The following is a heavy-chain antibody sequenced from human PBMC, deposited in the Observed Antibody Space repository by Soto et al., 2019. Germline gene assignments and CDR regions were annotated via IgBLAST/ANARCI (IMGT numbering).Heavy chain of an antibody. CDR1: GAPIRNSGHY. CDR2: IFNSGLT. Sequence: QVQLQESGPGLVKTSQTLSLTCSVSGAPIRNSGHYCSWLRPHPGRGLEWIGYIFNSGLTSYNPSLGGRVTLSLDTSTKHFSLQLSSVTAADTAIYYCAREIVLPASVRCFDTWGQGTLVTVSS. J-gene: IGHJ5*02. D-gene: IGHD2-8*01. V-gene: IGHV4-31*03. CDR3: AREIVLPASVRCFDT.